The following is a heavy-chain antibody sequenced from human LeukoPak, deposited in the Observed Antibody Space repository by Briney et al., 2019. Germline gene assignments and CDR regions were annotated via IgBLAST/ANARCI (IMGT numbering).Heavy chain of an antibody. D-gene: IGHD1-26*01. CDR1: GFTFSSYD. Sequence: PGGSLRLSCAASGFTFSSYDMHWVRQATGKGLEWVSAIGTAGDTYYPGSVKGRFTISRENAKNSLYLQMNSPRAGDTAVYYCARAAGGSYRLYFDYWGQGTLVTVSS. V-gene: IGHV3-13*01. J-gene: IGHJ4*02. CDR3: ARAAGGSYRLYFDY. CDR2: IGTAGDT.